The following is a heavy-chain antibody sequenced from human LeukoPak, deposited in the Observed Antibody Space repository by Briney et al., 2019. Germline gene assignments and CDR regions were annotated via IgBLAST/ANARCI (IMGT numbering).Heavy chain of an antibody. V-gene: IGHV1-2*04. J-gene: IGHJ4*02. CDR2: INPNSGGT. CDR3: ARGSSRELPTFDY. CDR1: GYTFTGYY. D-gene: IGHD1-26*01. Sequence: ASVKVSCKASGYTFTGYYMHWVRQAPGQGLEWMGWINPNSGGTNYAQKSQGWVTMTRDTSISTAYMELSRLRSDDTAVYYCARGSSRELPTFDYWGQGTLVTVSS.